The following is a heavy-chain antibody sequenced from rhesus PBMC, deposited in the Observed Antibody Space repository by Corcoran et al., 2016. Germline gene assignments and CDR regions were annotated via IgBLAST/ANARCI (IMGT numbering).Heavy chain of an antibody. Sequence: QVQLQESGPGLVKPSETLPLTCAVSGASISSNYWSWIRQPPGRGREWSGYIYGGSGTTSYNPALKSRVTMSKDTSKNQFSLKLSSVTAADTAVYYCASLGYYDLNPFDYWGQGVLVTVSS. J-gene: IGHJ4*01. CDR2: IYGGSGTT. D-gene: IGHD3-9*01. V-gene: IGHV4-147*01. CDR1: GASISSNY. CDR3: ASLGYYDLNPFDY.